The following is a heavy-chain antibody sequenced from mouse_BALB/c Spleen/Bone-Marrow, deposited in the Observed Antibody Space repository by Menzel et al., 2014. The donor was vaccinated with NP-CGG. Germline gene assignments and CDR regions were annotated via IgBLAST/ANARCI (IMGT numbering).Heavy chain of an antibody. CDR3: ARYYGSTYGYYFDY. CDR2: ISYSGST. D-gene: IGHD1-1*01. Sequence: EVQLQESGPSLVKPSQTLSLTCSVTGDSITSGYWNWIRKFPGNKLEYMGYISYSGSTYYNPSLKSRISITRDTSKNXYYLQLNSVTTEDTATYYCARYYGSTYGYYFDYWGQGTTLTVPS. V-gene: IGHV3-8*02. CDR1: GDSITSGY. J-gene: IGHJ2*01.